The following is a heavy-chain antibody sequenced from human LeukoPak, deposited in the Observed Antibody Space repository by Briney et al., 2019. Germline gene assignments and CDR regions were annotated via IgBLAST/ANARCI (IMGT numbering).Heavy chain of an antibody. V-gene: IGHV1-18*01. Sequence: ASVKVSCKASGYTFTSYGISWVRQAPGQGLEWMGWISAYNGNTNYAQKLQGRVTMTTDTSTSTAYMELRSLRSDDTAVYYCARGHYYDSSGYLEEYYYYYMDVWGKGTTVTISS. J-gene: IGHJ6*03. D-gene: IGHD3-22*01. CDR1: GYTFTSYG. CDR3: ARGHYYDSSGYLEEYYYYYMDV. CDR2: ISAYNGNT.